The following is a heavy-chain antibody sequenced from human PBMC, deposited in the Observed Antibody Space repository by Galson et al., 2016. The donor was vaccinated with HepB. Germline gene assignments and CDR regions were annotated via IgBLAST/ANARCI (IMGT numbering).Heavy chain of an antibody. CDR3: ARAGSSWYCDY. CDR2: ISSSGGTI. V-gene: IGHV3-48*02. Sequence: SLRLSCAASGFTFRTSWMNWVRQAPGKGLEWISYISSSGGTIYYADSVKGRFTISRDNAKNSRYLQMNSLRDEDTAVYYCARAGSSWYCDYWGQGTLVTVSS. CDR1: GFTFRTSW. D-gene: IGHD6-13*01. J-gene: IGHJ4*02.